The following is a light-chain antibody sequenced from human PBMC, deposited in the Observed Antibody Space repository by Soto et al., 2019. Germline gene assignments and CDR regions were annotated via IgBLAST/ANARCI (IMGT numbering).Light chain of an antibody. V-gene: IGKV3-15*01. Sequence: EIVMTQSPATLSVSPGERATLSCRASQSVSSNLAWYQQKPGQATRLLIYGASTRATGIPARFSGSGSGTEFTLTISSLQSEDFAVEYWQQYNNWPPVTFGQGTRLEIK. J-gene: IGKJ5*01. CDR1: QSVSSN. CDR3: QQYNNWPPVT. CDR2: GAS.